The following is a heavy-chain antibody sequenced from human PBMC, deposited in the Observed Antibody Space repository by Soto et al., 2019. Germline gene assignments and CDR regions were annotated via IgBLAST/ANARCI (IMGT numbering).Heavy chain of an antibody. J-gene: IGHJ5*02. CDR2: IYYSGST. CDR3: VRSVITGTTNWFDP. D-gene: IGHD1-20*01. CDR1: GGSISSDDYY. V-gene: IGHV4-30-4*01. Sequence: TSETLSLTCTVSGGSISSDDYYWSWIRQPPGKGLEWIGYIYYSGSTYYNPSLKSRVTISVDTSKNQFSLKLSSVTAADTAVYYCVRSVITGTTNWFDPWGQGTLVTVSS.